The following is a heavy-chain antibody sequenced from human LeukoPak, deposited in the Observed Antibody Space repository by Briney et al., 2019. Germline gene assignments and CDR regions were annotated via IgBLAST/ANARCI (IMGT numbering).Heavy chain of an antibody. CDR3: AKDLEPYYYGSGSYCPDY. J-gene: IGHJ4*02. CDR2: ISGSGGST. CDR1: GFTFSSYW. V-gene: IGHV3-23*01. D-gene: IGHD3-10*01. Sequence: GGSLRLSCAASGFTFSSYWMSWVRQAPGKGLEWVSAISGSGGSTYYADSVKGRFTISRDNSKNTLYLQMNSLRAEDTAVYYCAKDLEPYYYGSGSYCPDYWGQGTLVTVSS.